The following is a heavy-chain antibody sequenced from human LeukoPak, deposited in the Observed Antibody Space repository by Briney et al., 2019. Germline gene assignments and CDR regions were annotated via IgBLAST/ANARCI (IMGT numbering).Heavy chain of an antibody. V-gene: IGHV4-59*11. CDR2: IYYSGST. CDR1: GGSISSHY. J-gene: IGHJ3*02. Sequence: SETLSLTCTVSGGSISSHYWSWIRQPPGKGLEWIGYIYYSGSTNYNPSLKSRVTISVDTSKNQFSLKLSSVTAADTAVYYCARDLLPGDYGANDAFDIWSQGTMVTVSS. CDR3: ARDLLPGDYGANDAFDI. D-gene: IGHD4-17*01.